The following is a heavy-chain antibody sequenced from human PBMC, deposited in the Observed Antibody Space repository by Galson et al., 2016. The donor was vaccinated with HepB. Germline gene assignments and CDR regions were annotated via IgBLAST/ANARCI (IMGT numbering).Heavy chain of an antibody. CDR2: INTGNGNT. V-gene: IGHV1-3*04. J-gene: IGHJ4*02. Sequence: SVKVSCKASGYTFTTYAMHWVRQAPGQRLEWMGWINTGNGNTKYSQKVRGRVTITRDTSASRGYLELSSLRSEDTAMYYCPVTSGNFFYYWGQGTLVTVSS. D-gene: IGHD1-26*01. CDR1: GYTFTTYA. CDR3: PVTSGNFFYY.